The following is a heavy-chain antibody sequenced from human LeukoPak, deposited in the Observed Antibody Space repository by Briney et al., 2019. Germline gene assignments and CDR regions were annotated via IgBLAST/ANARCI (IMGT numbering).Heavy chain of an antibody. CDR3: SRAYCSSTRCSYYFDS. Sequence: PGGPLRLSCAASGFTFSSYSMNWVRQAPGKGLEWVSSISSSSTYIYYADSVKGRFTISRDNAKNSLYLQMNSLRAEDTAVYYCSRAYCSSTRCSYYFDSWGQGTRVTVSS. J-gene: IGHJ4*02. D-gene: IGHD2-2*01. V-gene: IGHV3-21*01. CDR2: ISSSSTYI. CDR1: GFTFSSYS.